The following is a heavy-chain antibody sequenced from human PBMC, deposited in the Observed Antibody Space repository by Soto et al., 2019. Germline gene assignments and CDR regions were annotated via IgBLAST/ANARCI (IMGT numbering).Heavy chain of an antibody. CDR1: GDSISNYY. J-gene: IGHJ5*02. CDR3: ATGHYYANWFDP. V-gene: IGHV4-4*07. Sequence: SETLSLTCTVSGDSISNYYWNWIRQRAGKGLEWIGRIYTSGKTDYNPSLKSRVSMSVDTSKKQFSLRLSSVTAADTAVYYCATGHYYANWFDPWGPGILVTVSS. D-gene: IGHD3-3*01. CDR2: IYTSGKT.